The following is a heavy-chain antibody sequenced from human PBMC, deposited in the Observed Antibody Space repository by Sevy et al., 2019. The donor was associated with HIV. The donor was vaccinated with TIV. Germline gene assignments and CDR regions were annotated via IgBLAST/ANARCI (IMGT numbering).Heavy chain of an antibody. Sequence: GGSLRLSCAASGFTFSSYWMSWVRQAPGKGLEWVANIKQDGSEKYYVDSVKGRFTISRDNAKNSLYLQMNSLRAEDTAVYYCARDRPWDYDFWSGGYYYYGMDVWGQGTTVTVSS. D-gene: IGHD3-3*01. CDR1: GFTFSSYW. J-gene: IGHJ6*02. V-gene: IGHV3-7*01. CDR2: IKQDGSEK. CDR3: ARDRPWDYDFWSGGYYYYGMDV.